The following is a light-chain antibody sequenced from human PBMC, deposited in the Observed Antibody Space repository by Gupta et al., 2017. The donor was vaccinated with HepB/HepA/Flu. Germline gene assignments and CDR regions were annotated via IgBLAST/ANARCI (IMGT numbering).Light chain of an antibody. J-gene: IGLJ2*01. CDR2: GKN. Sequence: SSALTQDPAVSVALGQTVRITCQGDSLRSYYASWYQQKPGQAPVLVIYGKNNRPSGIPDRFSGSSSGNTASLTITGAQAEEEADYYCNSRDSSGNHPVVFGGGTKLTVL. V-gene: IGLV3-19*01. CDR1: SLRSYY. CDR3: NSRDSSGNHPVV.